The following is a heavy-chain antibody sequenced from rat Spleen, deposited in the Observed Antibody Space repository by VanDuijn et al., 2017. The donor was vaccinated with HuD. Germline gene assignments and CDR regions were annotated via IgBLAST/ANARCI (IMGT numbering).Heavy chain of an antibody. V-gene: IGHV2S61*01. CDR2: IWGNGNT. J-gene: IGHJ3*01. D-gene: IGHD1-11*01. Sequence: QVQLKESGPGLVQPSQTLSLTCTVSGFSLTSYHVSWVRQPPGKGLEWMGVIWGNGNTNYNSALKSRLSISRDTSKSQVFLKMNNLQTEDTAMYFCARSGEGRVAYWGQGTLVTVSS. CDR1: GFSLTSYH. CDR3: ARSGEGRVAY.